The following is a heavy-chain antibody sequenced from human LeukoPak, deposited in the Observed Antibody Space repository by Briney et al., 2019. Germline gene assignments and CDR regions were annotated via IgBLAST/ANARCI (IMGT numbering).Heavy chain of an antibody. Sequence: SETLSLTCTVSGGSISSGDYYWSWIRQPPGKGLEWIGYIYYSGSTNYNPSLKSRVTISVDTSKNQFSLKLSSVTAADTAVYYCARAPYDFWSGYYPYYYYYGMDVWGQGTTVTVSS. CDR2: IYYSGST. D-gene: IGHD3-3*01. CDR1: GGSISSGDYY. CDR3: ARAPYDFWSGYYPYYYYYGMDV. V-gene: IGHV4-61*08. J-gene: IGHJ6*02.